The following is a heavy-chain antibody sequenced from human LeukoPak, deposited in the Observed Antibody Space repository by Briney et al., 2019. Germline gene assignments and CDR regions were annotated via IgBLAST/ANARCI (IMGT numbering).Heavy chain of an antibody. CDR3: ARHHSSSPRVSNLDAFDI. CDR1: GYNFTSYW. Sequence: GESLKISCKGSGYNFTSYWIARVPPIPGKGLEWMGIYYPGDSYTIYSTSFQDQVPISADKSISTACLQWSSLKASDTAMYYCARHHSSSPRVSNLDAFDIWGQGRMVTVSS. V-gene: IGHV5-51*01. J-gene: IGHJ3*02. CDR2: YYPGDSYT. D-gene: IGHD6-13*01.